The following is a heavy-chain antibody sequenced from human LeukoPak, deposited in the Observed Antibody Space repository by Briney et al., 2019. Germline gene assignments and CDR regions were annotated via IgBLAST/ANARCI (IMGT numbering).Heavy chain of an antibody. Sequence: SETLSLTCTVSGASISTNNYYWGWIRRPPGKGLEWIASISYSGITYYNPSLKSRVTISLDTSKNQFSLKLNSVTAADTAMYYCARGGYYFDYWGQGTLVTVSS. CDR2: ISYSGIT. D-gene: IGHD3-22*01. J-gene: IGHJ4*02. CDR3: ARGGYYFDY. CDR1: GASISTNNYY. V-gene: IGHV4-39*02.